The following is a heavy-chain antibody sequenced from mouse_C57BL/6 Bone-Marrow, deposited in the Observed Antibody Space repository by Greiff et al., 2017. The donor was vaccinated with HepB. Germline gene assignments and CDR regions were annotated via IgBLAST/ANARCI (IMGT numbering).Heavy chain of an antibody. V-gene: IGHV1-15*01. CDR1: GYTFTDYE. CDR3: TRWDTTVVARGYYDV. CDR2: IDPETGGT. D-gene: IGHD1-1*01. J-gene: IGHJ1*03. Sequence: VQLQQSGAELVRPGASVTLSCKASGYTFTDYEMHWVKQTPVHGLEWIGAIDPETGGTAYNQKFKGKAILTADKSSSTAYMELRSLTSEDSAVYYCTRWDTTVVARGYYDVWGTGTTVTVSS.